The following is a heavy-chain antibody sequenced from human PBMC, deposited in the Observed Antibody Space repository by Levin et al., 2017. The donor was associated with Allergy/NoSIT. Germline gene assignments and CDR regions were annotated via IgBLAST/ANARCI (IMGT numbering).Heavy chain of an antibody. Sequence: GESLKISCKGSGYSFTSYWIGWVRQMPGKGLEWMGIIYPGDSDTRYSPSFQGQVTISADKSISTAYLQWSSLKASDTAMYYCASANDYDFWSGYSPGAFDIWGQGTMVTVSS. CDR2: IYPGDSDT. CDR1: GYSFTSYW. V-gene: IGHV5-51*01. D-gene: IGHD3-3*01. CDR3: ASANDYDFWSGYSPGAFDI. J-gene: IGHJ3*02.